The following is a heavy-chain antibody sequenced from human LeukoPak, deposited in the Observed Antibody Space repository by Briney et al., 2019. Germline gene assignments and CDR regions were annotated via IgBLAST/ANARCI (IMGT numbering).Heavy chain of an antibody. CDR3: ARRSQITAMVTGLGAFDI. CDR1: GFTFSDYY. J-gene: IGHJ3*02. D-gene: IGHD5-18*01. Sequence: GGSLRLSCAASGFTFSDYYMSWIRQAPGKGLEWVSYISSSGSTIYYADSVKGRFTISRDNSKNTLYLQMNSLRAEDTAVYYCARRSQITAMVTGLGAFDIWGQGTMVTVSS. V-gene: IGHV3-11*04. CDR2: ISSSGSTI.